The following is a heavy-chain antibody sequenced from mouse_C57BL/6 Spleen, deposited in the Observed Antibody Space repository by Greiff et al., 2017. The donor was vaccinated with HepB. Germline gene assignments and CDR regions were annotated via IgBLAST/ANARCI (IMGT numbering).Heavy chain of an antibody. D-gene: IGHD2-1*01. CDR1: GFSLTSYG. Sequence: VKLMESGPGLVQPSQSLSITCTVSGFSLTSYGVHWVRQPPGKGLEWLGVIWSGGSTDYNAAFISRLSISKDNSKSQVFFKMNSLQADDTAIYYCATSYGNYGDYAMDYWGQGTSVTVSS. V-gene: IGHV2-4*01. CDR3: ATSYGNYGDYAMDY. CDR2: IWSGGST. J-gene: IGHJ4*01.